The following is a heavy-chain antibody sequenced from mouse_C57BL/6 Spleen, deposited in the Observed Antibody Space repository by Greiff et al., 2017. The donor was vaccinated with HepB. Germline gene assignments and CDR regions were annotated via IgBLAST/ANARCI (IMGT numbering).Heavy chain of an antibody. D-gene: IGHD1-1*01. CDR1: GFTFSSYG. J-gene: IGHJ1*03. CDR3: AREGITTVVATWYFDV. CDR2: ISSGGSYT. V-gene: IGHV5-6*01. Sequence: EVHLVESGGDLVKPGGSLKLSCAASGFTFSSYGMSWVRQTPDKRLEWVATISSGGSYTYYPDSVKGRFTISRDNAKNTLYLQMSSLKSEDTAMYYCAREGITTVVATWYFDVWGTGTTVTVSS.